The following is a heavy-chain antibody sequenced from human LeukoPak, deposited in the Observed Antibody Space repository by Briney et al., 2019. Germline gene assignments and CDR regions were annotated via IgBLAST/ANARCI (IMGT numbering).Heavy chain of an antibody. CDR2: IYSGGST. CDR3: VTIDEYGDYVV. V-gene: IGHV3-66*01. Sequence: PGGSLRLSCAASGFTFSSYEMNWVRQAPGKGLEWVSVIYSGGSTYYADSVKGRFTISRDNSKNTLYLQMNSLRAEDTAVYYCVTIDEYGDYVVWGQGTLVTVSS. CDR1: GFTFSSYE. J-gene: IGHJ4*02. D-gene: IGHD4-17*01.